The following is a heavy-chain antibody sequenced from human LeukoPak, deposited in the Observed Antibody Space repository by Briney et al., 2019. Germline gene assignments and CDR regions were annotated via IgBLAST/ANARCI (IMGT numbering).Heavy chain of an antibody. Sequence: SETLSLTCAVYGGSFSGYYWSWIRQPPGKGLEWIGEINHSGSTNYNPSLKSRVTISVNTSKNQFSLKLSYVTAADTAVYYCARYYYDSSGYSLDAFDIWGQGTMVTVSS. V-gene: IGHV4-34*01. J-gene: IGHJ3*02. CDR2: INHSGST. D-gene: IGHD3-22*01. CDR1: GGSFSGYY. CDR3: ARYYYDSSGYSLDAFDI.